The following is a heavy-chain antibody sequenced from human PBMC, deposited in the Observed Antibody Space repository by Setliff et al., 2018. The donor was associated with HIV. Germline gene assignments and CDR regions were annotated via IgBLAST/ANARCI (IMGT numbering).Heavy chain of an antibody. CDR2: INHSGRT. CDR3: ARIFGDQGYYYGMDV. V-gene: IGHV4-34*01. Sequence: NPSETLSLTCAVYGGSFSDYYWSWIRQPPGKGLEWIGEINHSGRTIQSPSLGSRVTISIDTSKNQFSLKLNSVIAADTAVYHCARIFGDQGYYYGMDVWGQGTTVTVSS. D-gene: IGHD3-3*01. CDR1: GGSFSDYY. J-gene: IGHJ6*02.